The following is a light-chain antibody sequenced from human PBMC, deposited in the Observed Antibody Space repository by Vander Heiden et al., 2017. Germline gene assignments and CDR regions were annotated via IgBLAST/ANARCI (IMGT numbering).Light chain of an antibody. V-gene: IGKV1-5*03. Sequence: DIQMTQSPSTLAASVGDRVTITCRASQNINNWLAWYQQRPGKAPKLLIYKASTLESGVASRFSGSGSGTEFTLTISSLQPDDFATYYCHQYNSYSPSTFGQGTQVEIK. CDR3: HQYNSYSPST. CDR2: KAS. J-gene: IGKJ1*01. CDR1: QNINNW.